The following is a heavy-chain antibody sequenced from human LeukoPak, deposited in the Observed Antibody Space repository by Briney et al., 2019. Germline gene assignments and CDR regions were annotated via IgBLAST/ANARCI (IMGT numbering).Heavy chain of an antibody. CDR2: ISSSSSYI. V-gene: IGHV3-21*04. J-gene: IGHJ3*02. D-gene: IGHD3-10*01. CDR1: GFTFSSYS. Sequence: GGSLRLSCAASGFTFSSYSMNWVRQAPGKGLEWVSSISSSSSYIYYADSVKGRFTISRDNAKNSLYLQMNSLRAEDTAVYYCAKGVNYYGSGSYARMGFFDIWGQGTMVTVSS. CDR3: AKGVNYYGSGSYARMGFFDI.